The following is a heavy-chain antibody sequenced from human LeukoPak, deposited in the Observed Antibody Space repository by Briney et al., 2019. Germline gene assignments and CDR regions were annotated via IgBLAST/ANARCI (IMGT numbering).Heavy chain of an antibody. J-gene: IGHJ4*02. CDR2: IYSGGST. D-gene: IGHD1-26*01. CDR3: ARDLVGATEGQFDY. Sequence: PGGSLRLSCAASGFTVSSNYMSWVRQAPGKGLEWVSVIYSGGSTYYADSVKGRFTISRDNSKNTLYLQMNSLRAEDTAVYYCARDLVGATEGQFDYWGQGTLVTVSS. V-gene: IGHV3-53*01. CDR1: GFTVSSNY.